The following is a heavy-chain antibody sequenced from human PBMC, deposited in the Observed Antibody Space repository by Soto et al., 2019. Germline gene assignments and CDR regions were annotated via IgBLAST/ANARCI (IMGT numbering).Heavy chain of an antibody. V-gene: IGHV1-69*06. Sequence: SVKVSCKASGGTFSSYAISWVRQAPGQGLEWMGGIIPIFGTANYAQKFQGRVTITADKSTSTAYMELSSLRSEDTAVYYCARGRPAPLYRSSTSCYPAQFDYWGQGTLVTVSS. D-gene: IGHD2-2*01. J-gene: IGHJ4*02. CDR3: ARGRPAPLYRSSTSCYPAQFDY. CDR2: IIPIFGTA. CDR1: GGTFSSYA.